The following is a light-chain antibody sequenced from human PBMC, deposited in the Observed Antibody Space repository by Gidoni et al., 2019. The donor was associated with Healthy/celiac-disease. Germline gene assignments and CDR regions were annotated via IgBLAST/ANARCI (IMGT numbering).Light chain of an antibody. CDR1: SSDVGSYNR. V-gene: IGLV2-18*02. J-gene: IGLJ2*01. Sequence: HSAPTPPPPRSGAPVQSVTISCTGTSSDVGSYNRVSWYQQPPGTAPKLMIYEVSNRPSGVPDRFSGSKSGNTASLTISGLQAEDEADYYCSSYTSSSTFVVFGGGTKLTVL. CDR3: SSYTSSSTFVV. CDR2: EVS.